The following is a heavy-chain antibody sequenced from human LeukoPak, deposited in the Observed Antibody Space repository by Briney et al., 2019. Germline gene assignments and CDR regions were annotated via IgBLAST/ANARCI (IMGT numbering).Heavy chain of an antibody. Sequence: GIIYPGDSDTRYSPSFQGQVTISADKSISTAYLQWSSLKASDTAMYYCARLGTMVVAARYWGQGTLVTVSS. V-gene: IGHV5-51*01. CDR2: IYPGDSDT. J-gene: IGHJ4*02. CDR3: ARLGTMVVAARY. D-gene: IGHD2-15*01.